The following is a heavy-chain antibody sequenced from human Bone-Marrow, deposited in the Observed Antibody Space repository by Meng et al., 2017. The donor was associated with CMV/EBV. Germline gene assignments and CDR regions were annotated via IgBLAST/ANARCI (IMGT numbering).Heavy chain of an antibody. CDR2: IYSGGSST. CDR3: ARDGTKGHCDSTSCYSGGWFDP. V-gene: IGHV3-23*03. Sequence: GGSLRLSCAASGFTFSSYAMSWVRQAPGKGLEWVSVIYSGGSSTYYADSVKGRFTISRDNPKNTVYLQMNSLRAEDTALYYCARDGTKGHCDSTSCYSGGWFDPWGQGTRVTVSS. J-gene: IGHJ5*02. D-gene: IGHD2-2*02. CDR1: GFTFSSYA.